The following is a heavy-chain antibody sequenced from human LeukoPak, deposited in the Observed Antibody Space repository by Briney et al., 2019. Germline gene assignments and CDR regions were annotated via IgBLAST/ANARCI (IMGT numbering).Heavy chain of an antibody. V-gene: IGHV1-46*02. CDR1: GYIFNSYY. J-gene: IGHJ1*01. D-gene: IGHD3-16*01. Sequence: ASVKVSCKASGYIFNSYYMHWVRQAPGQGLEWMGIINPSGGRTTYAQKFQGRITMTRDTSTSTVYMELSSLRSEDTAVYYCTRVNWGALEYFPHWGQGTLVTVSS. CDR3: TRVNWGALEYFPH. CDR2: INPSGGRT.